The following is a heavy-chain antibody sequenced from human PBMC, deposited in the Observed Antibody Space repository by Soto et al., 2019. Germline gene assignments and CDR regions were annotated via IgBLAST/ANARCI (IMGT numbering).Heavy chain of an antibody. V-gene: IGHV4-61*01. Sequence: PENLRLRWSGSAGLVSRGCNYWSRIRHPPGKVLEWIGYIYYSGNTNYNPSLKSRVIIXXXXSXNXFXLXXXSVTXADTAVYHCARMPVDTSMIYWLASWAQASLVTV. CDR3: ARMPVDTSMIYWLAS. J-gene: IGHJ5*01. CDR1: AGLVSRGCNY. CDR2: IYYSGNT. D-gene: IGHD5-18*01.